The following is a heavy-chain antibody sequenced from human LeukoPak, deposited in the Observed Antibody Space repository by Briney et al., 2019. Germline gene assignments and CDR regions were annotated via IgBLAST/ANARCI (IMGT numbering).Heavy chain of an antibody. CDR1: GFTFSSYW. CDR2: IKQDGSEK. CDR3: ARGGGGTYWDY. D-gene: IGHD2-15*01. J-gene: IGHJ4*02. V-gene: IGHV3-7*01. Sequence: PGGSLRLSCAASGFTFSSYWMSWVRQAPGKGLEWVASIKQDGSEKYYVDSVKGRFTISRDNAKNSLYLQMNSLRDDDTAVYYCARGGGGTYWDYWGQGTLVTVSS.